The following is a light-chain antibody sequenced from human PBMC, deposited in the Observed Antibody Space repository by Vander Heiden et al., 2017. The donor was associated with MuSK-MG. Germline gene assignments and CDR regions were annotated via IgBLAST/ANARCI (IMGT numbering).Light chain of an antibody. J-gene: IGKJ4*01. V-gene: IGKV3-11*01. CDR3: QQRSNGPT. CDR2: DAS. Sequence: EIVLTQSPATLSLSPGERATLPCRASQSVSSYLAWYQQKPGQAPRLLIYDASNRATGIPARFSGSGSGTDFTLTISSLEPEDFAVYYCQQRSNGPTFGGGTKVEIK. CDR1: QSVSSY.